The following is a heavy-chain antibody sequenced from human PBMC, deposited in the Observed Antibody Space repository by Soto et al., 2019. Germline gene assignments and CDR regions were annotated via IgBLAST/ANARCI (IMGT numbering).Heavy chain of an antibody. CDR1: GFTFSSYA. J-gene: IGHJ2*01. Sequence: EVQLLESGGGLVQPGGSLRLSCAASGFTFSSYARSWVRQAPGKGLEWVSAISGSGGSTYYADSVKGRFTISRDNSKNTLYLQMNSLRAEDTAVYYCAKDKTGYGTYWYFDLWGRGTLVTVSS. V-gene: IGHV3-23*01. CDR3: AKDKTGYGTYWYFDL. CDR2: ISGSGGST. D-gene: IGHD5-18*01.